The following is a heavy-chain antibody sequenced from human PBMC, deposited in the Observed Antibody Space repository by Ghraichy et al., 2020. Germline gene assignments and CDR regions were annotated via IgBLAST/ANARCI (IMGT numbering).Heavy chain of an antibody. CDR3: ARPLGGGEGDYWYFDL. Sequence: SETLSLTCTVSGGSISSSSYYWGWIRQPPGKGLEWIGSIYYSGSTYYNPSLKSRVTISVDTSKNQFSLKLSSVTAADTAVYYCARPLGGGEGDYWYFDLWGRGTLVTVSS. V-gene: IGHV4-39*01. CDR2: IYYSGST. J-gene: IGHJ2*01. D-gene: IGHD3-16*01. CDR1: GGSISSSSYY.